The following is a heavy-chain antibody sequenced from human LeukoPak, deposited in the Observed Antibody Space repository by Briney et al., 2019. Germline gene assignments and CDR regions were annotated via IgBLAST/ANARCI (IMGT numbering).Heavy chain of an antibody. J-gene: IGHJ3*02. V-gene: IGHV4-4*07. D-gene: IGHD6-19*01. Sequence: SETLSLTCTVSGGSISSYYWSWIRQPAGKGLEWIGRIYTSGSTNYNPSLKSRVTMSVDTSKNQFSLKLSSVTAADTAVYYCARDRWLVRGHNDAFDIWGQGTMVTVSS. CDR3: ARDRWLVRGHNDAFDI. CDR1: GGSISSYY. CDR2: IYTSGST.